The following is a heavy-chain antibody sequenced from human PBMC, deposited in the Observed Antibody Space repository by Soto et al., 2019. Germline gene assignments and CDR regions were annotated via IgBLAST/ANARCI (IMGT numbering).Heavy chain of an antibody. D-gene: IGHD5-18*01. J-gene: IGHJ5*02. Sequence: QVQLVESGGGVVQPGRSLRLSCAASGFTFSSYAMHWVRQAPGKGLEGVAVISYDGSNKYYADCVKGRFTISRDNSKNTLYLQMNSLRAEDTAVYYCARDTRIQLWPRGWFDPWGQGTLVTVSS. CDR1: GFTFSSYA. CDR3: ARDTRIQLWPRGWFDP. V-gene: IGHV3-30-3*01. CDR2: ISYDGSNK.